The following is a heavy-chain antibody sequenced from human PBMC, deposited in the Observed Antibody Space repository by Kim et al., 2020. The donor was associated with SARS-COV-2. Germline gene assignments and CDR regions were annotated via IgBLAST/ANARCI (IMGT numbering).Heavy chain of an antibody. CDR2: IYSGGST. D-gene: IGHD3-22*01. J-gene: IGHJ4*02. CDR1: GFTVSSNY. V-gene: IGHV3-53*01. CDR3: ARDSSGRHDVDPPALY. Sequence: GGSLRLSCAASGFTVSSNYMSWVRQAPGKGLEWVSVIYSGGSTYYADSVKGRFTISRDNSKNTRYLQMNSLSAEDTALYYCARDSSGRHDVDPPALYWGQGTLVTVSS.